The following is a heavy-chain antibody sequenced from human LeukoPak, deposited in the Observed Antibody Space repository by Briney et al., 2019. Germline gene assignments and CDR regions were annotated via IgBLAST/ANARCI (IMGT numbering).Heavy chain of an antibody. CDR2: IFTSGST. Sequence: PSETLSLTCTVSGVSISSSNSYWSWIRQPAGKGLEYIGRIFTSGSTNYNPSLKSRVSISRDTSKNQFSLNLSSVTAADTAVYYCARDLYSGYDWVYWGQGTLVTVSS. V-gene: IGHV4-61*02. CDR3: ARDLYSGYDWVY. D-gene: IGHD5-12*01. CDR1: GVSISSSNSY. J-gene: IGHJ4*02.